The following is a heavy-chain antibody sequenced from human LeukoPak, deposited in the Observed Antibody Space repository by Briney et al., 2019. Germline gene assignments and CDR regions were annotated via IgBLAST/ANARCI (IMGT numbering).Heavy chain of an antibody. Sequence: SVKVSCKTSGGTFSSDIISWVRQAPGQGLEWMGEIIPIFSTTNYAQKFQGRVTITADKSTSTAYMELSSLRSEDTAMYYCARRYCTNGVCYHDRGAFDIWGQGTMVTVSS. D-gene: IGHD2-8*01. V-gene: IGHV1-69*06. J-gene: IGHJ3*02. CDR2: IIPIFSTT. CDR3: ARRYCTNGVCYHDRGAFDI. CDR1: GGTFSSDI.